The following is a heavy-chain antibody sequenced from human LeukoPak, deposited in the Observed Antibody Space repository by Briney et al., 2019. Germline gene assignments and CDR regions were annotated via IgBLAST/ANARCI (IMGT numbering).Heavy chain of an antibody. CDR2: IKQDGSEK. V-gene: IGHV3-7*01. Sequence: GGSLRLSCAASGFTFSSYAMSWVRQAPGKGLEWVANIKQDGSEKKYADSVKGRSSISRDNAKNSLYLQINSLRAEDTAVYYCARDHTGKFDYWGQGTPVTVSS. CDR1: GFTFSSYA. CDR3: ARDHTGKFDY. J-gene: IGHJ4*02. D-gene: IGHD1-26*01.